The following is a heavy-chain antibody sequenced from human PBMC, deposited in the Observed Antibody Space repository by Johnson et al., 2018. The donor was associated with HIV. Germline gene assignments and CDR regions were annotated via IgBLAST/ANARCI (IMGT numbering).Heavy chain of an antibody. CDR2: ISASGYST. J-gene: IGHJ3*02. CDR3: AKGEGYCGGDCLDAFDI. D-gene: IGHD2-21*01. CDR1: GFTFSSYA. V-gene: IGHV3-23*04. Sequence: VQLVESGGDLVQPGGSLRLSCAASGFTFSSYAMSWVRQAPGKGLEWVSAISASGYSTYYADSVKGRFTISRDNSKNTLYLQMNSLRAEDTAAYYCAKGEGYCGGDCLDAFDIWGQGTMVTVSS.